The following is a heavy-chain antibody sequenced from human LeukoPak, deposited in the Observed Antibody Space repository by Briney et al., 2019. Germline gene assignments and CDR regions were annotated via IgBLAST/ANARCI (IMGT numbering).Heavy chain of an antibody. V-gene: IGHV4-59*08. CDR3: ASNVAGSSFDN. Sequence: SETLSLTCTVSGGSISSYYWSWIRQPPGKGLEWIGYIYYSGNTNYNPSLKSRVTMSVDTSKRQISLKLSSVTAADTAVYYCASNVAGSSFDNWGQGTLVTVSS. D-gene: IGHD6-19*01. J-gene: IGHJ4*02. CDR1: GGSISSYY. CDR2: IYYSGNT.